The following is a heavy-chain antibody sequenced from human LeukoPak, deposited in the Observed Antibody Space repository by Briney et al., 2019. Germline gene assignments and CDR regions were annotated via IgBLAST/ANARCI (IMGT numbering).Heavy chain of an antibody. CDR3: AKDLLRDLWFGES. CDR1: GFTFSSYA. V-gene: IGHV3-23*01. CDR2: INGGGGST. J-gene: IGHJ5*02. Sequence: AGGSLRLSCAASGFTFSSYAMSWVRQAPGKGLDWVSSINGGGGSTYYADSVKGRFTISRDNSKNTLYLQMNSLRAEDTAVYYCAKDLLRDLWFGESWGQGTLVTVSS. D-gene: IGHD3-10*01.